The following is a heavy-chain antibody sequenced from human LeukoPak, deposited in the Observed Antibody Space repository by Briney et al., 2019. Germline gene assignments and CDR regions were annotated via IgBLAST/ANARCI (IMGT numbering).Heavy chain of an antibody. J-gene: IGHJ3*02. D-gene: IGHD1-14*01. CDR2: IYPGDSDT. Sequence: GESLQISCKGSGYTFTTYWIAWVRQMPGKGLEWMGIIYPGDSDTRYSPSSQGQVAISADKSISTAYLQWRSMKASDTAIYYCARHRNHFGSFDAFNIWGQGTMVTVSS. CDR1: GYTFTTYW. V-gene: IGHV5-51*01. CDR3: ARHRNHFGSFDAFNI.